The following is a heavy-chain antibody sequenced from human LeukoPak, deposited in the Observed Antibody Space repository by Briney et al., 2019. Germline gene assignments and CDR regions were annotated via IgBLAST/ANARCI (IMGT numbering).Heavy chain of an antibody. J-gene: IGHJ6*03. Sequence: PSETLSLTCAVYGGSFSGYYWSWIRQPPGKGLEWIGEINHSESTNYNPSLKSRVTISVDTSKNQFSLKLSSVTAADTAVYYCARNSAGYTNRGNYYYYMDVWGKGTTVTVSS. V-gene: IGHV4-34*01. CDR3: ARNSAGYTNRGNYYYYMDV. CDR2: INHSEST. D-gene: IGHD5-24*01. CDR1: GGSFSGYY.